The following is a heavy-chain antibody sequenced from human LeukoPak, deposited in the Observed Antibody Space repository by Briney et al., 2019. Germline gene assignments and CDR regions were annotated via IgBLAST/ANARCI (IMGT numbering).Heavy chain of an antibody. J-gene: IGHJ6*04. CDR1: GGTFSSYA. CDR3: ARAGGYCSSTSCYGPAAYYYYGMDV. CDR2: IIPIFGTA. V-gene: IGHV1-69*13. D-gene: IGHD2-2*01. Sequence: GASVKVSCKASGGTFSSYAISWVRQAPGQGLEWMGGIIPIFGTAIYAQKFQGRVTITADESTSTAYMELSSLRSEDTAVYYCARAGGYCSSTSCYGPAAYYYYGMDVWGKGTTVTVSS.